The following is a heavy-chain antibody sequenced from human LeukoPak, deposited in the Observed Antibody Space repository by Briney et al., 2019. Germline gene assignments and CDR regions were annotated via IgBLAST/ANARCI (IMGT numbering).Heavy chain of an antibody. J-gene: IGHJ4*02. CDR1: GGSFSSSSAY. CDR3: VSPRGFSYGYFDY. Sequence: SETLSLTCTVSGGSFSSSSAYWGWNRQPPGKGLEWIGSIYYSKNTYYNPSLKSRVTISADTSKNQFSLTLGSVSATDTAVYYCVSPRGFSYGYFDYWGQGTLVTVSS. V-gene: IGHV4-39*01. D-gene: IGHD5-18*01. CDR2: IYYSKNT.